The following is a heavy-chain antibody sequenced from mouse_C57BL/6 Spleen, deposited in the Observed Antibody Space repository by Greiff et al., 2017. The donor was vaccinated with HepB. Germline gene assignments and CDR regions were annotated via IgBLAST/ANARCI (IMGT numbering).Heavy chain of an antibody. CDR3: ARRGDYGDAMDY. CDR2: IDPSDSET. D-gene: IGHD2-4*01. Sequence: VQLQQPGAELVRPGSSVKLSCKASGYTFTSYWMHWVKQRPIQGLEWIGNIDPSDSETHYNQKFKDKATLTVDKSSSTAYMQLSSLTSEDSAVYYCARRGDYGDAMDYWGQGTSVTVSS. J-gene: IGHJ4*01. CDR1: GYTFTSYW. V-gene: IGHV1-52*01.